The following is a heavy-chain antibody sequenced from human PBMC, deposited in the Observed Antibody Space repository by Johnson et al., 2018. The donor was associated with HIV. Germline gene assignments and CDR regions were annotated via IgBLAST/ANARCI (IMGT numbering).Heavy chain of an antibody. CDR1: GFTFSSYG. CDR2: ISHNGGTE. V-gene: IGHV3-30*19. D-gene: IGHD5-18*01. Sequence: QVQLVESGGGVVHPGRSLRLSCVGSGFTFSSYGMHWVRQAPGKGLDWVAFISHNGGTEYSADSVKGRFTISRDNAKNTLYLQMNYLTPEDTAMYYCAVGIQLWFASEGDAFDIWGQGTMVTVSS. J-gene: IGHJ3*02. CDR3: AVGIQLWFASEGDAFDI.